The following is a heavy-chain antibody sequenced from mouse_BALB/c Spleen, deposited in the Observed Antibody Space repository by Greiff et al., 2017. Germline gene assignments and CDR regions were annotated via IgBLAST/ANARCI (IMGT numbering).Heavy chain of an antibody. CDR3: ARNSAGMPFAY. CDR2: IWSGGST. CDR1: GFSLTSYG. J-gene: IGHJ3*01. Sequence: QVQLQQSGPGLVQPSQSLSITCTVSGFSLTSYGVHWVRQSPGKGLEWLGVIWSGGSTDYNAAFISRLSISKDNSKSQVFFKMNSLQANDTAIYYCARNSAGMPFAYWGQGTLVTVSA. D-gene: IGHD4-1*01. V-gene: IGHV2-2*02.